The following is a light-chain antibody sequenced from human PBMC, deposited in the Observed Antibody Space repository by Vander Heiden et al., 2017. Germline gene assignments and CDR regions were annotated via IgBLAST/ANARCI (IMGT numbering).Light chain of an antibody. V-gene: IGLV3-21*02. CDR3: QVWDSTSGHVV. CDR2: DDN. CDR1: NIGSKS. J-gene: IGLJ2*01. Sequence: SYVLTQPPSVSVAPGQTARITCGGANIGSKSVHWYQQKPGQAPVLVVHDDNFRPSGIPERVSGSKSGNTATLIINRVEAGDEADYYCQVWDSTSGHVVFGGGTKLTVL.